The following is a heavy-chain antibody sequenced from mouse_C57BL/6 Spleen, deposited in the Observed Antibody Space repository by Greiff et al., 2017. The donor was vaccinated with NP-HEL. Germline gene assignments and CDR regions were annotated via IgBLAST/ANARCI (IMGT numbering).Heavy chain of an antibody. CDR3: ARDLTGTGYAMDY. CDR1: GFTFSSYA. V-gene: IGHV5-4*01. D-gene: IGHD4-1*01. Sequence: EVKLVESGGGLVKPGGSLKLSCAASGFTFSSYAMSWVRQTPEKRLEWVATISDGGSYTYYPDNVKGRFTISRDNAKNNLYLQMSHLKSEDTAMYYCARDLTGTGYAMDYWGQGTSVTVSS. CDR2: ISDGGSYT. J-gene: IGHJ4*01.